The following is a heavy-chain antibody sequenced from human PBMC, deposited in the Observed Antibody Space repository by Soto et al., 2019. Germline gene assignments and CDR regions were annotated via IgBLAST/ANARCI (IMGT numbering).Heavy chain of an antibody. D-gene: IGHD3-10*01. V-gene: IGHV4-39*01. CDR3: ARGLGDYYGSGSYYDNWFDP. J-gene: IGHJ5*02. CDR1: GGSISSSSYY. Sequence: PSETLSLTCTVSGGSISSSSYYWGWIRQPPGKGLEWIGSIYYSGSTYYNPSLKSRVTISVDTSKNQFSLKLSSVTAADTAVYYCARGLGDYYGSGSYYDNWFDPWGQGTLVTVSS. CDR2: IYYSGST.